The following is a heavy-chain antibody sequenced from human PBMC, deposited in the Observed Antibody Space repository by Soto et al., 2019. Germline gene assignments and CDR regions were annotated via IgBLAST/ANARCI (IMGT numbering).Heavy chain of an antibody. CDR2: ISNSDNTI. CDR1: GFSLSDYY. D-gene: IGHD5-12*01. CDR3: ATYGGYVRSLDY. Sequence: QVQLVESGGGLVKPGGSLRLSCAASGFSLSDYYMGWIRQAPGKGLEWISFISNSDNTIYDADSMKGRFTISRGNAENSLFLQMNSLRVEDTAVYYCATYGGYVRSLDYWGQGTLVTVSS. V-gene: IGHV3-11*01. J-gene: IGHJ4*02.